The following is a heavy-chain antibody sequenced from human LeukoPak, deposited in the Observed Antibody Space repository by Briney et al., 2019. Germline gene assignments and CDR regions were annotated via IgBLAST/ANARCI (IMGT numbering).Heavy chain of an antibody. CDR1: GFSLSTSGVG. Sequence: SGPTLVKPTQTLTLTCTFSGFSLSTSGVGEGRIRHPPGKALEWLALIYWDDDKRYSPSLKSSLTITKDTSKNQVVLTMTNMDPVDTATYYCAHTPVQLESYNWFDPWGQGTLVTVSS. D-gene: IGHD1-1*01. CDR2: IYWDDDK. CDR3: AHTPVQLESYNWFDP. J-gene: IGHJ5*02. V-gene: IGHV2-5*02.